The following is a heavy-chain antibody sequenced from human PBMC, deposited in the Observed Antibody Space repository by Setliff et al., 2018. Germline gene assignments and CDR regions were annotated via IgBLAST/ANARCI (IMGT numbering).Heavy chain of an antibody. CDR2: INHSGST. V-gene: IGHV4-34*01. CDR3: ARAQVVFAISAPVWYFEV. Sequence: TSETLSLTCVVNGGSFSGYQWSWIRQPPGKGLEWIGEINHSGSTNYNPSLKSRVSISVEKSKNQFSLKLTSVTAADTAVYYCARAQVVFAISAPVWYFEVWGRGTQVTVSS. D-gene: IGHD2-21*01. J-gene: IGHJ2*01. CDR1: GGSFSGYQ.